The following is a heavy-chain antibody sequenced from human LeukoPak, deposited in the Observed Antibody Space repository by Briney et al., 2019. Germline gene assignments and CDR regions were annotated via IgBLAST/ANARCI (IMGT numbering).Heavy chain of an antibody. V-gene: IGHV3-30*02. CDR2: IRYDGNNE. J-gene: IGHJ4*02. CDR3: AKDRAVGYYDFWSALDY. CDR1: GFTFSNYG. D-gene: IGHD3-3*01. Sequence: GGSLRLSCAASGFTFSNYGMHWVRQAPGKGLEWVSFIRYDGNNEYDADSVKGRFTISRDNSKNTLYLQMNSLRAEDTAVYYCAKDRAVGYYDFWSALDYWGQGTLVTVSS.